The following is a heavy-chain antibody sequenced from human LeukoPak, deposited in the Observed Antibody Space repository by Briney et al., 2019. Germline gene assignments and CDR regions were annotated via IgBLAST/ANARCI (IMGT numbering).Heavy chain of an antibody. J-gene: IGHJ4*02. CDR3: ARASLSPERRYFDY. CDR1: GGSISSYY. CDR2: IYYSGST. V-gene: IGHV4-59*01. Sequence: PSETLSLTCTVSGGSISSYYWSWIRQPPGEGVEWIGYIYYSGSTNYNPSLKSRVTISVDTSKNQFSLKLSSVTAADTGVHYCARASLSPERRYFDYWGQGTLVTVSS. D-gene: IGHD1-1*01.